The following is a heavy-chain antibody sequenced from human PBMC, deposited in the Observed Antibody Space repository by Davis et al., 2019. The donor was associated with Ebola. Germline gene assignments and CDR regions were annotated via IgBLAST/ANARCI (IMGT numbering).Heavy chain of an antibody. CDR2: VTSSGGGT. CDR3: AKGGSGWPSDYSYGLGV. CDR1: GFTFNQYA. D-gene: IGHD6-19*01. J-gene: IGHJ6*04. V-gene: IGHV3-23*01. Sequence: GESLKISCAASGFTFNQYAMTWARQAPGKGLEWVSAVTSSGGGTYYTDSVKGRFTISRDNSKNTLYLQMNSLRVDDTAVYYCAKGGSGWPSDYSYGLGVWGKGTTVTVSS.